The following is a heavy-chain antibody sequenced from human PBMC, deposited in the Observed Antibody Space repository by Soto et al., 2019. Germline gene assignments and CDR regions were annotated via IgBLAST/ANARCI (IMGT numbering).Heavy chain of an antibody. Sequence: QVQLQESGPGLVKPSQTLSLTCTVSGGSISTGGYYWTRIRQHPGKGLEWIGYIYYSMSTYYNPSIKSRVTMSVDTSKNQFSLKLSSVTAAATAVYYCARGMSVTLFDNWGQGTLVTVSS. J-gene: IGHJ4*02. V-gene: IGHV4-31*03. D-gene: IGHD4-17*01. CDR2: IYYSMST. CDR3: ARGMSVTLFDN. CDR1: GGSISTGGYY.